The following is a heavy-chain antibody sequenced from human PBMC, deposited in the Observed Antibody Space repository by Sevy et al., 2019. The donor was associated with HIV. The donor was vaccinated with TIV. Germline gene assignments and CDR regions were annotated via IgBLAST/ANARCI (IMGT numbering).Heavy chain of an antibody. CDR1: GFTFNGYG. J-gene: IGHJ4*02. V-gene: IGHV3-48*01. CDR2: ISSGSGPI. D-gene: IGHD4-17*01. Sequence: GGSLRLSCVASGFTFNGYGMNWVRQAPGKGPEWISYISSGSGPIYYADSVKGRFTISRDNAKNSLYLQMNSLRAEDTAVFYCARDKYGDYAFDYWGQGTLVTVSS. CDR3: ARDKYGDYAFDY.